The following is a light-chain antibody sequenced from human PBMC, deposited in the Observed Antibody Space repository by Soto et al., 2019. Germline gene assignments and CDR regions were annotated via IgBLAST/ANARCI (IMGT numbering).Light chain of an antibody. J-gene: IGKJ1*01. CDR2: GAS. CDR1: QSVSSN. V-gene: IGKV3-15*01. Sequence: EIGMTQSPATLSVSPGERATLSCRASQSVSSNLAWYQQKPGQAPRLLIYGASTRATGIPARFSGSGSGTEFTLTISSLQSEDFAVYYCQQYNNWLRTFGQGTKVEIK. CDR3: QQYNNWLRT.